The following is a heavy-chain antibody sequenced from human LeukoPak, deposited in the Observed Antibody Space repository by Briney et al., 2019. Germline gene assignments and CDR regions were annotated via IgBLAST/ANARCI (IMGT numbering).Heavy chain of an antibody. J-gene: IGHJ4*02. CDR1: GFTFSDYA. D-gene: IGHD2-21*02. Sequence: PGGSLRLSCGASGFTFSDYAMNWVRQAPGRGLEWLSYISSRSGPVMYYADSVKGRFTISRDNAKNSLYLQMNSLTDGDTAVYYCARQPELVTYFDYWGQGALVTVSS. V-gene: IGHV3-48*02. CDR3: ARQPELVTYFDY. CDR2: ISSRSGPVM.